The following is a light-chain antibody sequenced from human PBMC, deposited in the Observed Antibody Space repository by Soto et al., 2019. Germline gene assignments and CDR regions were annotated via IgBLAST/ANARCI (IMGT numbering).Light chain of an antibody. Sequence: QSALTQPASVSGSPGQSITLSCTGTSSDVGSYNLVSWYQQHPGKAPKLRIYDVSKWPSGVSNRFSGSKSGSTASLTISGLQAADQRDNYCCSDARRTAYGFGTG. CDR3: CSDARRTAYG. CDR2: DVS. V-gene: IGLV2-23*02. J-gene: IGLJ1*01. CDR1: SSDVGSYNL.